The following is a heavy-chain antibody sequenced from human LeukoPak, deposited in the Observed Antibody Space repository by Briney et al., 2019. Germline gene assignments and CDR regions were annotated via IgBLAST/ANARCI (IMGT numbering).Heavy chain of an antibody. Sequence: GGSLRLSCAASGFSFSSYGMHWVRQAPGKGLEWVAFLRYDGTNKYYGDPVKGRFTISRDNSKNTVYLQMNSLRAEDTAVYYCARVQRYYYDSSGYSFDPWGQGTLVTVSS. D-gene: IGHD3-22*01. CDR1: GFSFSSYG. V-gene: IGHV3-30*02. J-gene: IGHJ5*02. CDR3: ARVQRYYYDSSGYSFDP. CDR2: LRYDGTNK.